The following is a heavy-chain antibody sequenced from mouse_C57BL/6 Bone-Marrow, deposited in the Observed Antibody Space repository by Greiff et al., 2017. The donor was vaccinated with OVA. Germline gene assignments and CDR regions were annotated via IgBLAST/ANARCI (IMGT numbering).Heavy chain of an antibody. CDR2: IDPSDSYT. D-gene: IGHD1-1*01. V-gene: IGHV1-50*01. CDR1: GYTFTSYW. CDR3: YYGSSYY. Sequence: QVQLQQPGAELVKPGASVKLSCKASGYTFTSYWMQWVKQRPGQGLEWIGEIDPSDSYTNYNQKFKGKATLTVDTSSSTAYMQLSSLTSEYSAVYYCYYGSSYYWGQGTTLTVSS. J-gene: IGHJ2*01.